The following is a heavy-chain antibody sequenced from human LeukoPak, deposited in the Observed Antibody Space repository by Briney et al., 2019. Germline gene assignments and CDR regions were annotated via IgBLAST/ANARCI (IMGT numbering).Heavy chain of an antibody. CDR1: GGSFSNYA. CDR2: ITPIVDIA. Sequence: SVRVSCKASGGSFSNYAFSWVRQAPGQGLEWMGRITPIVDIATYIQKFQGRVTITANKFTSTAYMELSSLTSEDTAVYYCASGLGFCSGSDCTNLVKDYYYGMNVWGQGTTVTVSS. J-gene: IGHJ6*02. V-gene: IGHV1-69*04. D-gene: IGHD2-15*01. CDR3: ASGLGFCSGSDCTNLVKDYYYGMNV.